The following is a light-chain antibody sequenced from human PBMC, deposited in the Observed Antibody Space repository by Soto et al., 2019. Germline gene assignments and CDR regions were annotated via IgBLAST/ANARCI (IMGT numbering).Light chain of an antibody. V-gene: IGLV2-14*01. CDR1: SGDIGGYNY. CDR3: SSYSNTATPCV. CDR2: EVT. Sequence: QSVLTQPASVSGSPGQSITISCTGTSGDIGGYNYVSWYQQHPGTAPKLIISEVTNRPSGVSDRFSGSRSGNTASLTISGLQVEDEAEYYCSSYSNTATPCVFGSGTKVTVL. J-gene: IGLJ1*01.